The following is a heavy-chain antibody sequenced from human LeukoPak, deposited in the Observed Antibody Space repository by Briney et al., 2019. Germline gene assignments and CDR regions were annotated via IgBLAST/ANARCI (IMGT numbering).Heavy chain of an antibody. D-gene: IGHD5-18*01. Sequence: SETLSLTCSVSGYSISSGYCWGWIRQPPGRGLEWIGSIYYTGGTLYNPSLKSRVSMSVDTSTNQFSLKLTSVTAADTAVYYCARDRTGRNTAQDDYWGQGTLVTVSS. V-gene: IGHV4-38-2*02. CDR3: ARDRTGRNTAQDDY. CDR1: GYSISSGYC. CDR2: IYYTGGT. J-gene: IGHJ4*02.